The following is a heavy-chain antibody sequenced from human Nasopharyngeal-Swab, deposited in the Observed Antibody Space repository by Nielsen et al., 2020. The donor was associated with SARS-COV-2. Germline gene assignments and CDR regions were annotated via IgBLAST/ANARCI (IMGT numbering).Heavy chain of an antibody. CDR1: GFTFSSYS. CDR2: ISSSSSYI. V-gene: IGHV3-21*01. J-gene: IGHJ2*01. Sequence: GESLKISCAASGFTFSSYSMNWVRQAPGKGLEWVSSISSSSSYIYYADSVKGRFTISRDNAKNSLYLQMNSLRAEDTAVYYCARDIDSSGYSGYWYFDLWGRGTLVNVSS. D-gene: IGHD3-22*01. CDR3: ARDIDSSGYSGYWYFDL.